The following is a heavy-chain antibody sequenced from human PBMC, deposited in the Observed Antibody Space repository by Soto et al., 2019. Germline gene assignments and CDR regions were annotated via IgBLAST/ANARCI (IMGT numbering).Heavy chain of an antibody. J-gene: IGHJ6*02. Sequence: QVQLQESGPGLVKPSQTLSLTCTVSGGSISSGGYYWSWIRQHPGKGLEWIGYIYYSGSTYYNPSLKSRVTISVDTSKNQFSLKLNSVTAADTAVYYCARDRYGSGSYYSRGMDVWGQGTTVTVSS. D-gene: IGHD3-10*01. V-gene: IGHV4-31*03. CDR1: GGSISSGGYY. CDR2: IYYSGST. CDR3: ARDRYGSGSYYSRGMDV.